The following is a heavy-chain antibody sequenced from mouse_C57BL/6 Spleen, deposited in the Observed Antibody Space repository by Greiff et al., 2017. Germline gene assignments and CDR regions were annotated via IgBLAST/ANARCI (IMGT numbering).Heavy chain of an antibody. CDR3: ARRLYGDYYAMDY. J-gene: IGHJ4*01. CDR1: GFTFSSYT. V-gene: IGHV5-9*01. D-gene: IGHD1-1*01. Sequence: EVKVVESGGGLVKPGGSLKLSCAASGFTFSSYTMSWVRQTPEKRLEWVATISGGGGNTYYPDSVKGRFTISRDNAKNTLYLQMSSLRSEDTALYYCARRLYGDYYAMDYWGQGTSVTVSS. CDR2: ISGGGGNT.